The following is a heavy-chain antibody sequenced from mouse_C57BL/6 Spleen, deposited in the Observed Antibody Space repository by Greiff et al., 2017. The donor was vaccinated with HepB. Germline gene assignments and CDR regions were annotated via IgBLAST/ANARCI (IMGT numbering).Heavy chain of an antibody. CDR2: IYPRSGNT. CDR3: ARSLLRDAMDY. CDR1: GYTFTSYG. J-gene: IGHJ4*01. D-gene: IGHD1-2*01. V-gene: IGHV1-81*01. Sequence: VKLMESGAELARPGASVKLSCKASGYTFTSYGISWVKQRTGQGLEWIGEIYPRSGNTYYNEKFKGKATLTADKSSSTAYMELRSLTSEDSAVYFCARSLLRDAMDYWGQGTSVTVSS.